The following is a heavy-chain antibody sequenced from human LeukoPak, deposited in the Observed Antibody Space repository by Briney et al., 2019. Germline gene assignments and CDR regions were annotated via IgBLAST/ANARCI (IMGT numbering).Heavy chain of an antibody. Sequence: SETLSLTCAVYGGSFSGYYWSWIRQPPGKGLEWTGEINHSGSTNYNPSLKSRVTISVDTSKNQFSLKLSSVTAADTAVYYCARANMVYAIRYYYYYMDVWGKGTTVTVSS. CDR3: ARANMVYAIRYYYYYMDV. J-gene: IGHJ6*03. CDR2: INHSGST. D-gene: IGHD2-8*01. CDR1: GGSFSGYY. V-gene: IGHV4-34*01.